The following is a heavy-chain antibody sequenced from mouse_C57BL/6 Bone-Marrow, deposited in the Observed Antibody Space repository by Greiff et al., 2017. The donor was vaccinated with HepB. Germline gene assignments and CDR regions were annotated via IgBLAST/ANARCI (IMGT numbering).Heavy chain of an antibody. V-gene: IGHV5-4*01. CDR2: ISDGGSYT. Sequence: VQLKESGGGLVKPGGSLKLSCAASGFTFSSYAMSWVRQTPEKRLEWVATISDGGSYTYYPDNVKGRFTISRDNAKNNLYLQMSHLKSEDTAMYYCAREGGGFAYWGQGTLVTVSA. CDR3: AREGGGFAY. J-gene: IGHJ3*01. CDR1: GFTFSSYA.